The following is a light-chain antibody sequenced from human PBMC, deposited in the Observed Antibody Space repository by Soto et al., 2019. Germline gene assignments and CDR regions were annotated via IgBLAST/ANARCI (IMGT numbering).Light chain of an antibody. V-gene: IGKV1-5*03. CDR1: QSISSW. CDR2: KAS. Sequence: DIQMTQSPTSLSASVGERVTITCRANQSISSWLAWYQQKPGKAPNLLIYKASSLQTGVPSRFSGSGSGTEFTLTISSLQPDDVATYYCQQYNSYSWTFGQGPKVEIK. CDR3: QQYNSYSWT. J-gene: IGKJ1*01.